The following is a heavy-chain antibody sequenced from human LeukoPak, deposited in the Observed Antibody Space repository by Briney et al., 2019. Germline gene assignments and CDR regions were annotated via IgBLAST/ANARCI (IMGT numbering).Heavy chain of an antibody. V-gene: IGHV3-30*04. D-gene: IGHD6-13*01. Sequence: GGSLRVSCAASGFTFSSYAMHWVRQAPGKGLEWVAVISYDGSNKYYADSVKGRFTISRDNSKNTLYLQMNSLRAEDTAVYYCARAPQQLAPDFDYWGQGTLVTVSS. CDR2: ISYDGSNK. CDR3: ARAPQQLAPDFDY. CDR1: GFTFSSYA. J-gene: IGHJ4*02.